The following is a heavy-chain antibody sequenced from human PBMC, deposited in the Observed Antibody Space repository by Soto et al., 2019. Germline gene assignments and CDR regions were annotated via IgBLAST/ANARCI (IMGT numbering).Heavy chain of an antibody. CDR1: GFSLTTDRVG. CDR2: IYWDDGK. J-gene: IGHJ4*02. CDR3: AHAYGGRSLY. D-gene: IGHD1-26*01. Sequence: QITLKESGPTLVKPTQTLTLTCTFSGFSLTTDRVGVGWIRQPPGEALEWLAVIYWDDGKTYRPSLEGRLTITKDTTKNQVALTMTNVASLDTATYYCAHAYGGRSLYWGQGTLVTVSS. V-gene: IGHV2-5*02.